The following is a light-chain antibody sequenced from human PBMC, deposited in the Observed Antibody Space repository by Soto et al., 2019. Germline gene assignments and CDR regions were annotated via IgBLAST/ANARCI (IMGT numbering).Light chain of an antibody. V-gene: IGLV2-14*01. CDR2: DVN. CDR3: ASYTTDSTLV. CDR1: SSDLGTFDY. Sequence: QSVLTQPASVSGSPGQSITISCSGTSSDLGTFDYVSWYQLLPGKAPPLIIFDVNSRPSGTSSRFSGSKSGNTASLTISGLQAKDEAHYYCASYTTDSTLVFGGGTKLTVL. J-gene: IGLJ2*01.